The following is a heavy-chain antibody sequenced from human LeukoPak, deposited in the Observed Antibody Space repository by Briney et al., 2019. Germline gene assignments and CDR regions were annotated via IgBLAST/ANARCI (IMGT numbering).Heavy chain of an antibody. CDR3: ARENYYAKGLYYYGSGDDY. Sequence: SETLSLTCTVSGGCISSSSYYWGWIRQPPGKGLEWIGSIYYSGSTYYNPSLKSRVTISVDTSKNQFSLKLSSVTAADTAVYYCARENYYAKGLYYYGSGDDYWGQGTLVTVSS. D-gene: IGHD3-10*01. V-gene: IGHV4-39*07. J-gene: IGHJ4*02. CDR1: GGCISSSSYY. CDR2: IYYSGST.